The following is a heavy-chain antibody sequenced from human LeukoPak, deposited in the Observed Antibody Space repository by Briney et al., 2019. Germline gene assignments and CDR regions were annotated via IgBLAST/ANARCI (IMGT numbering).Heavy chain of an antibody. CDR2: ISSSSSYI. D-gene: IGHD6-13*01. CDR3: ARDGLLAAADPFDP. CDR1: GFTFSSYS. J-gene: IGHJ5*02. Sequence: GGSLRLSCAASGFTFSSYSMNWVRQAPGKGLEWVSSISSSSSYIYYADSVKGRFTISRDNAKNSLYLQMNSLRAEDTAVYYCARDGLLAAADPFDPWGQGTLVTVSS. V-gene: IGHV3-21*01.